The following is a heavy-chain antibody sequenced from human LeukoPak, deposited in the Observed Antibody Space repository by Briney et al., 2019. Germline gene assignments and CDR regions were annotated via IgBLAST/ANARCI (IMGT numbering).Heavy chain of an antibody. CDR2: IASDGSST. CDR3: ARDAVDPANAV. D-gene: IGHD5-18*01. V-gene: IGHV3-74*01. J-gene: IGHJ6*02. CDR1: GSTFSSYW. Sequence: PGGSLRLSCAASGSTFSSYWMNWVRQAPGKGLVWVSRIASDGSSTTYADSVKGRFSISRDNAKNTLDLQMNSLRVEDTAVYYCARDAVDPANAVWGQGTTVTVSS.